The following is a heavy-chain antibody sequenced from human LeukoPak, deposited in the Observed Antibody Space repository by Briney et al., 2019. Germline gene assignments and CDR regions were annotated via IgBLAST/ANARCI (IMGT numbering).Heavy chain of an antibody. D-gene: IGHD4-17*01. CDR2: INHSGST. Sequence: SETLSLTCAVYGGSFSGYYWSWIRQPPGKGLEWIGEINHSGSTNYNPSLKSRVTISVDTSKNQFSLKLSSVTAADTAVYYCARRRHYGDYVKGFDPWGQGTLVTVSS. CDR3: ARRRHYGDYVKGFDP. CDR1: GGSFSGYY. J-gene: IGHJ5*02. V-gene: IGHV4-34*01.